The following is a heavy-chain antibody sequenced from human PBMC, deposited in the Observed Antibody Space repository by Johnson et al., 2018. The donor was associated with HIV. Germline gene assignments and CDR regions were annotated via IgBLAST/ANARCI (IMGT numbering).Heavy chain of an antibody. Sequence: QVQLVESGGGVVQPGRSLRLSCEASGFTLSSSAFHWVRQAPGKGLEWVAVISYDGSNQYYADSVKGRFTISRDISKNTLYLQMNSLRAEDTAVYYGARDPEGAPPLGAFDIWGQGTMVTVSS. J-gene: IGHJ3*02. CDR3: ARDPEGAPPLGAFDI. D-gene: IGHD1-26*01. V-gene: IGHV3-30*04. CDR2: ISYDGSNQ. CDR1: GFTLSSSA.